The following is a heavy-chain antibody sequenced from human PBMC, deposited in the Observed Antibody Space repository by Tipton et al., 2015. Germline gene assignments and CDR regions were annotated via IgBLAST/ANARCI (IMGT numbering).Heavy chain of an antibody. CDR3: ARVGGSYFTGYYFDY. Sequence: SLRLSCAASGFSSSLYYINWVRQAPGKGLEWISHISTTSNTIYYADSVKGRFTISRDNAKNSLYLQVSSLRDEDTAVYYCARVGGSYFTGYYFDYWGQGTLVTVSS. J-gene: IGHJ4*02. V-gene: IGHV3-48*02. CDR2: ISTTSNTI. D-gene: IGHD1-26*01. CDR1: GFSSSLYY.